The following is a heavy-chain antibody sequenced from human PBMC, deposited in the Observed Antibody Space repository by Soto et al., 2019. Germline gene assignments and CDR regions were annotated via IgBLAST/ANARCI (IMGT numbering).Heavy chain of an antibody. J-gene: IGHJ3*02. CDR3: AKYRRSVFYFDAFDI. V-gene: IGHV3-30*18. Sequence: VHLVESGGGVVQPGGSLRLSCAASGFAFSAFGMQWVRQTPAKGLEWVAVISYDGVNKNYPDSVKGRFTVSRDNSKNTLYLQMSTLTVDDTAVYYCAKYRRSVFYFDAFDIWGQGTLVAVSS. D-gene: IGHD3-22*01. CDR2: ISYDGVNK. CDR1: GFAFSAFG.